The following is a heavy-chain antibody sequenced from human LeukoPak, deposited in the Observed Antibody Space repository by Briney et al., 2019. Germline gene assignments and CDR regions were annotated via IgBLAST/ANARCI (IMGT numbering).Heavy chain of an antibody. D-gene: IGHD3-22*01. V-gene: IGHV3-23*01. CDR1: GFTVSSNY. CDR2: ISGSGGST. CDR3: AKSPITMIVVVITSDYYFDY. Sequence: HPGGSLRLSCAASGFTVSSNYMSWVRQTPGKGLEWVSAISGSGGSTYYADSVKGRFTISRDNSKNTLYLQMNSLRAEDTAVYYCAKSPITMIVVVITSDYYFDYWGQGTLVTVSS. J-gene: IGHJ4*02.